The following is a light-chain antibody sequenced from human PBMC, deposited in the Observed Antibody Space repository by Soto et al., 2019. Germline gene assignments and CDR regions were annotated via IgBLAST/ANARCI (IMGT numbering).Light chain of an antibody. J-gene: IGKJ5*01. Sequence: DIQMTQSPSSLSASIGDRVTISCQASQDIGNFLNWYQQKPGKAPYLLIYDASNLDTGVPSRFSGRGSGRQFSITITSLQPDDVATYFCQQYSSLPITFGQGTRLDIK. CDR2: DAS. CDR3: QQYSSLPIT. V-gene: IGKV1-33*01. CDR1: QDIGNF.